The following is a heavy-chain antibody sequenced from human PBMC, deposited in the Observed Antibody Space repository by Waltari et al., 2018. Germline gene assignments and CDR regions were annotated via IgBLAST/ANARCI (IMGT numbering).Heavy chain of an antibody. CDR2: MNPNSGNT. J-gene: IGHJ3*02. Sequence: QVQLVQSGAEVKKPGASVKVSCKASGYTFTSYDINWVRQATGQGLEWMGWMNPNSGNTGYAQKFQGRVTITRNTSISTAYMELSSLRSEDTAVYYCARSPLYCSSTSCYAFDIWGQGTMVTVSS. V-gene: IGHV1-8*03. CDR1: GYTFTSYD. D-gene: IGHD2-2*01. CDR3: ARSPLYCSSTSCYAFDI.